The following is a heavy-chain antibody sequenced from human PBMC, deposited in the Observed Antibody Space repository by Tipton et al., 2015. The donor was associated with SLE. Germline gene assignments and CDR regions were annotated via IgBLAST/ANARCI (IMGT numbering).Heavy chain of an antibody. V-gene: IGHV4-59*08. CDR1: GGSISSYY. CDR3: ARHASRRSGSYNEIDY. Sequence: TLSLTCTVSGGSISSYYWSWIRQPPGKGLEWIGYIYYSGSTNYNPSLKSRVTISVDPSKNQFSLKLSSVTAADTAVYYCARHASRRSGSYNEIDYWGQGTLVTVSS. D-gene: IGHD3-10*01. CDR2: IYYSGST. J-gene: IGHJ4*02.